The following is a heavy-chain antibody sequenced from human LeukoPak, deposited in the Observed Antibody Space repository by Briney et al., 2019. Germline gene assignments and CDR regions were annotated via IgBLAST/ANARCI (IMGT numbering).Heavy chain of an antibody. V-gene: IGHV1-18*01. Sequence: ASVKVSCKASGYTFTSYGISWVRQAPGQGLEWMGWISAYNGNTNYAQKLLGRVTMTTDTSTSTAYMELRSLRSDDTAVYYCARDRAWSSDILTGILSHWGQGTLVTVSS. J-gene: IGHJ4*02. CDR1: GYTFTSYG. CDR3: ARDRAWSSDILTGILSH. CDR2: ISAYNGNT. D-gene: IGHD3-9*01.